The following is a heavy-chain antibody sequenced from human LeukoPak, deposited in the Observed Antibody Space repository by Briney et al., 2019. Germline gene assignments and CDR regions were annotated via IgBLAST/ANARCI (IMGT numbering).Heavy chain of an antibody. J-gene: IGHJ4*02. CDR2: INPNSGGT. Sequence: ASVKVSCKASGYTFTGYYMHWVRQAPGQGLEWMGRINPNSGGTKYVQKFQGRVTMTRDTSISTVYMELSRLRSDDTAVYYCARDQDDFWSGYLDYWGQGTLVTVSS. V-gene: IGHV1-2*06. CDR3: ARDQDDFWSGYLDY. D-gene: IGHD3-3*01. CDR1: GYTFTGYY.